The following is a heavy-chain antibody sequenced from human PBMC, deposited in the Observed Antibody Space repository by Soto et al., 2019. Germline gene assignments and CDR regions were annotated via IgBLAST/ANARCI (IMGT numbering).Heavy chain of an antibody. CDR2: IYYSGST. D-gene: IGHD6-13*01. J-gene: IGHJ6*02. CDR3: ARARIAAAGTGVAYYYYGMDV. CDR1: GGSISSGGYY. Sequence: LSETLSLTCTVSGGSISSGGYYWSWIRQHPGKGLEWIGYIYYSGSTYYNPSLKSRVTISVDTSKNQFSLKLSSVTAADTAVYYCARARIAAAGTGVAYYYYGMDVWGQGTTVTVSS. V-gene: IGHV4-31*03.